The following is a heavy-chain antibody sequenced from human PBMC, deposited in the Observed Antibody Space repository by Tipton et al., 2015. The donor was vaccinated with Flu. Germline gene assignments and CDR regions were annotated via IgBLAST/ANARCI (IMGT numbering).Heavy chain of an antibody. V-gene: IGHV4-61*02. CDR1: GGSISSGSYY. J-gene: IGHJ4*02. Sequence: TLSLTRTVSGGSISSGSYYWSWIRQPAGKGLEWIGRIYTSGSTNYNPSLKSRVTISVDTSKNQFSLKLSSVTAADTAVYYCARGRAVAGFRGFDYWGQGTLVTVSS. CDR2: IYTSGST. D-gene: IGHD6-19*01. CDR3: ARGRAVAGFRGFDY.